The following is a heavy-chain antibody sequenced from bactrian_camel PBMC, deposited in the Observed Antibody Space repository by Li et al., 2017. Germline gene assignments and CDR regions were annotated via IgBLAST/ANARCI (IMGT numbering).Heavy chain of an antibody. CDR3: AAEEGGGCYLPFRASDFSN. V-gene: IGHV3S53*01. J-gene: IGHJ6*01. CDR2: IASGGST. CDR1: KSTWSNNC. D-gene: IGHD5*01. Sequence: VQLVESGGGSVRAGGSLTLSCAPSKSTWSNNCMGWFRQAPGKEREEVAAIASGGSTYYANSLKGRFTISRGDNKNTVYLENNFLKPEDTAMYYCAAEEGGGCYLPFRASDFSNWGQGTQVTVS.